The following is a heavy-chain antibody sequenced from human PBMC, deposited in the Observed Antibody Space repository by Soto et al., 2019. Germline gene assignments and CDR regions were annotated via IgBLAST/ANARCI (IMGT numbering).Heavy chain of an antibody. V-gene: IGHV1-69*06. Sequence: SVKVSCKVSGSRFSNYFISWVRQAPGHGLEWLGRIIPIFNSTKYAQSFQGRVIITADKSTSTASLELSSLRSDDTAVYYCAREGRGKKAGYNGLVSLGYWGQGTLVTVSS. D-gene: IGHD2-2*02. CDR2: IIPIFNST. CDR3: AREGRGKKAGYNGLVSLGY. CDR1: GSRFSNYF. J-gene: IGHJ4*02.